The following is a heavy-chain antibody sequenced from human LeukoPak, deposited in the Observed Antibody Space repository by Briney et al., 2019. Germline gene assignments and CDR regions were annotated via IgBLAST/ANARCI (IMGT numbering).Heavy chain of an antibody. V-gene: IGHV3-7*01. CDR2: IKQDGSEK. CDR1: GFTFSSYW. Sequence: PGGSLRLSCAASGFTFSSYWMSWVRQAPGKGLEWVANIKQDGSEKYYVDSVKGRFTISRDNAKNSLYLQMNSLRAEDTAVYYCARDAYYYDSSGYYGYWGQGTLVTVSS. D-gene: IGHD3-22*01. J-gene: IGHJ4*02. CDR3: ARDAYYYDSSGYYGY.